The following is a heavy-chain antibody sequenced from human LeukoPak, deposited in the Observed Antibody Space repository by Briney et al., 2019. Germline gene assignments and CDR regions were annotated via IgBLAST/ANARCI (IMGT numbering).Heavy chain of an antibody. J-gene: IGHJ4*02. CDR2: IYPSDSDI. D-gene: IGHD3-10*01. CDR3: ARRMVRGVITSPFDY. CDR1: GYNFSTYW. V-gene: IGHV5-51*01. Sequence: GESLQISCKGSGYNFSTYWIAWVRPMPGKGLEWMGIIYPSDSDIRYSPSFQGQVTISADKSISTAYLQWSSLKASDSAMYYCARRMVRGVITSPFDYWGQGTLVTVSS.